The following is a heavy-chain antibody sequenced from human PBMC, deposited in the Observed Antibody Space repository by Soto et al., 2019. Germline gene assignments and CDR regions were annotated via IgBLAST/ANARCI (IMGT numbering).Heavy chain of an antibody. Sequence: QVQLVESGGGLVKTGGSLRIVCEASGFTFSDYYMSWVRQAPGKGLEWVSYISSSGNIIYYADSVKGRFTISRDNAKNSVYLQMNSLRAEDTALYFCAKMSSENYYDPVFSWGQVTLGTVSS. CDR1: GFTFSDYY. D-gene: IGHD3-22*01. V-gene: IGHV3-11*01. CDR2: ISSSGNII. J-gene: IGHJ4*02. CDR3: AKMSSENYYDPVFS.